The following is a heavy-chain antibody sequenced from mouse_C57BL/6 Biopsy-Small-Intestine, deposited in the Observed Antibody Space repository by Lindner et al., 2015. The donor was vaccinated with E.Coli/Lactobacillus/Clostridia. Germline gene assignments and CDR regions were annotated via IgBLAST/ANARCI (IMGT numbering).Heavy chain of an antibody. V-gene: IGHV3-8*01. CDR1: GYSITSDY. D-gene: IGHD2-12*01. J-gene: IGHJ2*01. Sequence: VQLQESGPGLAKPSQTLSLTCSVTGYSITSDYWNWIRKFPGNKLEYLGYISYSGNTYYNPSLKSQISISRDTSKNQYYLQLNSVTTEDTATYYCARSAHTYFSYDVYFDYWGRRHHSHSLL. CDR2: ISYSGNT. CDR3: ARSAHTYFSYDVYFDY.